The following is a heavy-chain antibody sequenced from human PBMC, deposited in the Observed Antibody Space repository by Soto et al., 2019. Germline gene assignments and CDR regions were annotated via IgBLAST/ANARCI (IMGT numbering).Heavy chain of an antibody. J-gene: IGHJ4*02. CDR2: INVYNGNT. Sequence: ASVRVSCKASGYTFTSNSIGWVRQAPGQGLEWMGWINVYNGNTKYAQQLQGRVTLTTDTSTSTAYMDLRSLRSDDTAVYYCARISSASSGWRPDYLGQGPSVKVSS. CDR1: GYTFTSNS. D-gene: IGHD6-19*01. V-gene: IGHV1-18*04. CDR3: ARISSASSGWRPDY.